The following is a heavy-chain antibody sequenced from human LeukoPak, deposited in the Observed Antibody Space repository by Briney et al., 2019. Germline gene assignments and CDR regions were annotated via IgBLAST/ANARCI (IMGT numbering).Heavy chain of an antibody. CDR3: ARWNNDWEFDY. V-gene: IGHV3-7*05. CDR2: IKEDGNEE. CDR1: GFTFSSSW. D-gene: IGHD1/OR15-1a*01. J-gene: IGHJ4*02. Sequence: PGGSLRLSCAASGFTFSSSWMTWVRQAPGKGLEWVAHIKEDGNEEYYVDSVKGRFTISRDNAKNSLYLQMNSLIAEDTAVFYCARWNNDWEFDYWGQGTLVSVSS.